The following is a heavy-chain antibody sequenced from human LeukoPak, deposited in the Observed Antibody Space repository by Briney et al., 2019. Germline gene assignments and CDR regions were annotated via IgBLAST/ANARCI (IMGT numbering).Heavy chain of an antibody. CDR3: ARGPPNWGYDY. J-gene: IGHJ4*02. CDR1: GYTFTSYD. Sequence: ASVKVSCKASGYTFTSYDSNWVRQATGQRPEWKGWMSPNSGDTGYAQKFQDRVTMTRNTSISTAYMELSSLRSDDTAVYYCARGPPNWGYDYWGPGTLVTVSS. CDR2: MSPNSGDT. V-gene: IGHV1-8*01. D-gene: IGHD7-27*01.